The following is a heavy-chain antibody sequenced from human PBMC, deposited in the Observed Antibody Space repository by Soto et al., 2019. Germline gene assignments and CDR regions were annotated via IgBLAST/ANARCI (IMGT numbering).Heavy chain of an antibody. D-gene: IGHD6-13*01. CDR2: IYSGGST. CDR1: GFTVSSNY. V-gene: IGHV3-53*01. Sequence: EVQLVESGGGLIQPGGSLRLSCAASGFTVSSNYMSWVRQAPGKGLEWVSVIYSGGSTYYADSVKGRFTISRDNSKNTLYLQMNSLRGEDTAVYYCARDPYSSSWYEGYFDYWGQGTLVTVSS. CDR3: ARDPYSSSWYEGYFDY. J-gene: IGHJ4*02.